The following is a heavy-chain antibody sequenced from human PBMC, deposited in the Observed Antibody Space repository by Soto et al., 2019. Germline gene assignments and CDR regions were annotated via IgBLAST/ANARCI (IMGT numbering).Heavy chain of an antibody. CDR1: GFTFSSYA. CDR3: AKVGDSPTLATPSIAAAGQFDY. V-gene: IGHV3-23*01. D-gene: IGHD6-13*01. J-gene: IGHJ4*02. CDR2: ISGSGGST. Sequence: GGSLRLSCAASGFTFSSYAMSWVRQAPGKGLEWVSAISGSGGSTYYADSVKGRFTISRDNSKNTLYLQMNSLRAEDTAVYYCAKVGDSPTLATPSIAAAGQFDYWGQGTLVTVSS.